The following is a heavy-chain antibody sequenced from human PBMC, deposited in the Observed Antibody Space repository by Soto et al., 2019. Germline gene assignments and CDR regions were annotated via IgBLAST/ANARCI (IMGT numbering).Heavy chain of an antibody. V-gene: IGHV4-59*01. CDR3: ARLSLGYSGSYYFDY. D-gene: IGHD1-26*01. CDR2: IYYSGST. Sequence: SETLSLTCTVSGGSISSYDWSWIRQPPGKGLEWIGYIYYSGSTNYNPSLKSRVTISVDTSKNQFSLKLSSVTAADTAVYYCARLSLGYSGSYYFDYWGQGTLVTVSS. CDR1: GGSISSYD. J-gene: IGHJ4*02.